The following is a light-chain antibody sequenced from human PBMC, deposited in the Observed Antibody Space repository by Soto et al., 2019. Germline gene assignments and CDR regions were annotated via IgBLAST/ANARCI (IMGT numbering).Light chain of an antibody. Sequence: EVVLTQSPATLSLSPGESATLSCRASQSVDIYLAWYQQKPGQAPRLLIYDAYNRATGIPARFSGSGSGTDFTLTISSLEPEDFAVYYCQQRRIWPPLTFGGGTKVAIK. CDR3: QQRRIWPPLT. CDR1: QSVDIY. CDR2: DAY. J-gene: IGKJ4*01. V-gene: IGKV3-11*01.